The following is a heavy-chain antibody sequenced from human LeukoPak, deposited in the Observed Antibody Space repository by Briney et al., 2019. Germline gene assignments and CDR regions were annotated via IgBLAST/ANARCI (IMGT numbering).Heavy chain of an antibody. J-gene: IGHJ4*02. V-gene: IGHV1-58*01. CDR2: IDIANSNT. CDR3: AAEDDFLTDYYDFDY. CDR1: GLTFARSA. Sequence: RASVKVSCKASGLTFARSAVQWVRQARGQRPEWIGWIDIANSNTNYAQNIQQRLTITKDMSTSTAYMELSSLRSEDTAVYYCAAEDDFLTDYYDFDYWGQGTVVTVSS. D-gene: IGHD3-9*01.